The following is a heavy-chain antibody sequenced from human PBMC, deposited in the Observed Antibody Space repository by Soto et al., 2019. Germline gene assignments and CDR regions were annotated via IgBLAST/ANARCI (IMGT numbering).Heavy chain of an antibody. V-gene: IGHV3-23*01. J-gene: IGHJ6*02. Sequence: EVQLLESGGGLVQPGGSLRLSCVASSGFTFTYYSMSWVRQAPGKGLEWVAHISGRSDTTYYADSVKGRFTISRDNFKSTLYLQMNSLRADDTAVYYCADPVPAATDYDYYDMDVWGQGTTVTVSS. CDR2: ISGRSDTT. CDR1: GFTFTYYS. D-gene: IGHD2-2*01. CDR3: ADPVPAATDYDYYDMDV.